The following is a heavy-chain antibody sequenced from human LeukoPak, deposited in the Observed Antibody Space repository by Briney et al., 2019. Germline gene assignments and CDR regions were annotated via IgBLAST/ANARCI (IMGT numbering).Heavy chain of an antibody. CDR2: LYSGGGT. Sequence: PGGSLRLSCVVSGFTVSSNYMSWVRQAPGKGLEWVSVLYSGGGTYYADSLKGRFTISRDNSKNTLYLQMNSLRAEDTAVYYCATTSIAAAVPGCFDYWGQGTLVTVFS. V-gene: IGHV3-66*01. CDR3: ATTSIAAAVPGCFDY. J-gene: IGHJ4*02. D-gene: IGHD6-13*01. CDR1: GFTVSSNY.